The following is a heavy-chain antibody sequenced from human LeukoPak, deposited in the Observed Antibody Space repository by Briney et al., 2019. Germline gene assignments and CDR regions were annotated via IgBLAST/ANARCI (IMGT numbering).Heavy chain of an antibody. CDR3: VTPLIKTTMVDY. CDR2: ISASGAIP. V-gene: IGHV3-23*01. CDR1: AFTFSTSA. J-gene: IGHJ4*02. Sequence: AGSMRLYCAASAFTFSTSAMNWVRHAPGKGLAWVSGISASGAIPNYADSVKGRFTISRDNSKNTLYLQMNSLRVEDTAVYYCVTPLIKTTMVDYWGQGTLVTVSS. D-gene: IGHD5-18*01.